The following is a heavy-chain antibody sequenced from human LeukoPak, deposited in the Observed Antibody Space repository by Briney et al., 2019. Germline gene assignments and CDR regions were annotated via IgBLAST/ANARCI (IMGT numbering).Heavy chain of an antibody. V-gene: IGHV1-3*01. J-gene: IGHJ5*02. CDR3: ARDLGGWYPNWFDP. D-gene: IGHD6-19*01. CDR1: GYTFTSNA. Sequence: ASVKVSCKASGYTFTSNAMHWVRQAPGQRLEWMGWINAGNGNTKYSQKFQGRVTITRDTSASTAYMELSSLRSEDTAVYYCARDLGGWYPNWFDPWGQGTLVTVSS. CDR2: INAGNGNT.